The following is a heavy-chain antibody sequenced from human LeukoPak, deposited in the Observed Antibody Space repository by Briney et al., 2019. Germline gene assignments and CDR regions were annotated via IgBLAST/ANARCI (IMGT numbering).Heavy chain of an antibody. V-gene: IGHV3-66*01. CDR1: GFTVSSNY. CDR3: ARGEYNWNDLHL. J-gene: IGHJ5*02. CDR2: IYSSGTT. Sequence: GGSLRLSCAASGFTVSSNYVSWVRQAPGKGLEWVSVIYSSGTTYYADSVKGRFTISRDNSKNTLYLQMNSLRAEDTAVYYCARGEYNWNDLHLWGQGTLVTVSS. D-gene: IGHD1-20*01.